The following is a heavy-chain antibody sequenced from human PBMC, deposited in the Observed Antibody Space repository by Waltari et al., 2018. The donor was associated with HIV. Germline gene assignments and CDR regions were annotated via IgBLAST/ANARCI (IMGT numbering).Heavy chain of an antibody. D-gene: IGHD3-3*01. CDR3: AREYDFWSGGYQYYGMDV. V-gene: IGHV1-3*01. Sequence: QVQLVQSGAVVKKPGASVRISCETSGYTFISYALHWVRQAPGQRPEWMGWINVGNYNTKYSQKFQDRVTITGDTSASTGYLDLSSLTSEDTAVYFCAREYDFWSGGYQYYGMDVWGQGTTVTVSS. CDR1: GYTFISYA. J-gene: IGHJ6*02. CDR2: INVGNYNT.